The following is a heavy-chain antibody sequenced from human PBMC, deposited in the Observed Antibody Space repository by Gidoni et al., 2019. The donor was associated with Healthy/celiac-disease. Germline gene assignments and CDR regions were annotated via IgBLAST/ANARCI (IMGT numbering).Heavy chain of an antibody. Sequence: EVQLVESGGGVVRPGGSLRLSCAASGFTFDDYGMSWVRQAPGKGLEWVSDINWNGDTTGYADSVKGRFTISRDNAKNSLYLQMNSLRAEDTALYYCARDFPEYCSGAICDSFPDYWGQGTLVTVSS. CDR1: GFTFDDYG. V-gene: IGHV3-20*04. CDR2: INWNGDTT. CDR3: ARDFPEYCSGAICDSFPDY. D-gene: IGHD2-15*01. J-gene: IGHJ4*02.